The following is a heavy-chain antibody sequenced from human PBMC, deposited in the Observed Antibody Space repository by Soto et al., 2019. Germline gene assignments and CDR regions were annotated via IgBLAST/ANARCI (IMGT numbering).Heavy chain of an antibody. CDR1: GFTFSSYS. D-gene: IGHD3-9*01. CDR2: ISSSSSFI. Sequence: EVQLVESGGGLVKPGGSLRISCAASGFTFSSYSMNWVRQAPGKGLEWVSSISSSSSFIYYADSVKGRFTISRDNAKNSLYLQMNSLRAEDTAMFYCARSYDTLTGYSGFDYWGQGTLVTVSS. CDR3: ARSYDTLTGYSGFDY. V-gene: IGHV3-21*01. J-gene: IGHJ4*02.